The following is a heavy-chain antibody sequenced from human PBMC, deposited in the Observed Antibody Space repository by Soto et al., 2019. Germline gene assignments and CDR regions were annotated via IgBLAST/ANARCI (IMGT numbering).Heavy chain of an antibody. CDR2: IYHSGST. CDR1: GGSISSSNW. V-gene: IGHV4-4*02. CDR3: ATISYSGVDY. D-gene: IGHD2-15*01. J-gene: IGHJ4*01. Sequence: QVQLQESGPGLVKPSGTLSLTCAVSGGSISSSNWWSWLRRPPGKGLEWMGEIYHSGSTNYNPSLKSRLTISVDKSKNQFFLKLSSVTAAGTAVYYCATISYSGVDYWGHGTLVTVSS.